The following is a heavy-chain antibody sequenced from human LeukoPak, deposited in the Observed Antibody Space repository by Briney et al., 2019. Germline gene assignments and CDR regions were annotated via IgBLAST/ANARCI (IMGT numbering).Heavy chain of an antibody. Sequence: SETVSLTCAVSGYSISSGYYWGWIRQPPGKGLEWIGSIYHSGSTYYNPSLKSRVTISVDTSKNQFSLKLSSVTAADTSVYYCARLRIDAFDIWGQGTMLTVSS. CDR2: IYHSGST. CDR1: GYSISSGYY. V-gene: IGHV4-38-2*01. CDR3: ARLRIDAFDI. J-gene: IGHJ3*02.